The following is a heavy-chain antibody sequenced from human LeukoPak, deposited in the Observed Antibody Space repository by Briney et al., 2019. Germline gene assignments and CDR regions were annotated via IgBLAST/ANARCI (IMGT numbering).Heavy chain of an antibody. V-gene: IGHV4-34*01. D-gene: IGHD3-10*01. CDR2: TNYSRST. Sequence: SETLSLTCAVYGGSFSGYYWSWIRQPPGKGLEWIGETNYSRSTNYNPSLKSRVTISVDTSKNQFSLKLSSVTAADTAVYYCARGLSQARITMVRGGRFDPWGQGTLVTVSS. CDR3: ARGLSQARITMVRGGRFDP. CDR1: GGSFSGYY. J-gene: IGHJ5*02.